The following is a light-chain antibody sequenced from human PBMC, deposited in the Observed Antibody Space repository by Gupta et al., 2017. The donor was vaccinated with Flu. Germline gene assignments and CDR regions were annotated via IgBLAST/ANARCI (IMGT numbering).Light chain of an antibody. V-gene: IGKV1-39*01. CDR1: QSISSY. CDR3: QQSDSTPLT. CDR2: AAS. Sequence: PSSLSASVGDRVTLTCRASQSISSYLNWYQQKPGKAPKLLIYAASSLQSGVPSRFSGSGSGTDFTLTISSLQPEDFATYYCQQSDSTPLTFGGGTKVDIK. J-gene: IGKJ4*01.